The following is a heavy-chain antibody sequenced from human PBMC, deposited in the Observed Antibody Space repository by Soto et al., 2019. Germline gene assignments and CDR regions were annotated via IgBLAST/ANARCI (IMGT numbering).Heavy chain of an antibody. CDR3: AKDSMPYGSSYYLDH. J-gene: IGHJ4*02. V-gene: IGHV3-23*01. CDR2: ITGAGVSI. Sequence: EVQLLESGGCLVQPGGSLRLSCVASGFSFSGYAMSWVRQAPGKGLGWVSSITGAGVSIYYADSVRGRFAISRDNSKNTLYLQMSSLRAEDAARYYCAKDSMPYGSSYYLDHWGRGALVTVSS. CDR1: GFSFSGYA. D-gene: IGHD6-6*01.